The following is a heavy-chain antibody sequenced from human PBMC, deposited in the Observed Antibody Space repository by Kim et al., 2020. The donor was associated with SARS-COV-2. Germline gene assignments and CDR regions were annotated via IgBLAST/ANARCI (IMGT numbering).Heavy chain of an antibody. CDR1: GFTFSSYW. D-gene: IGHD3-10*01. J-gene: IGHJ5*02. CDR2: INSDGSST. V-gene: IGHV3-74*01. CDR3: ARSTSPKYYYGSGSYYYGSQGRPNWFDP. Sequence: GGSLRLSCAASGFTFSSYWMHWVRQAPGKGLVWVSRINSDGSSTSYADSVKGRFTISRDNAKNTLYLQMNSLRAEDTAVYYCARSTSPKYYYGSGSYYYGSQGRPNWFDPWGQGTLVTVSS.